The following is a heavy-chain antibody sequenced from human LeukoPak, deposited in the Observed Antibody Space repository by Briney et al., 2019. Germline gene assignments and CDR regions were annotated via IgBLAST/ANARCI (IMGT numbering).Heavy chain of an antibody. D-gene: IGHD3-10*01. J-gene: IGHJ6*03. CDR1: GGSISSGGYY. V-gene: IGHV4-31*03. Sequence: SETLSLTCTVSGGSISSGGYYWSWIRQHPGKGLEWIGYIYYSGSTCYNPSLKSRVTISVDTSKNQFSLKLSSVTAADTAVYYCARATMVRGVPHYYYYYYMDVWGKGTTVTVSS. CDR3: ARATMVRGVPHYYYYYYMDV. CDR2: IYYSGST.